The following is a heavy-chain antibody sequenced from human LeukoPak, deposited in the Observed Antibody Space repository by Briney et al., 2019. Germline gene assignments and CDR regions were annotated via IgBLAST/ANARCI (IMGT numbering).Heavy chain of an antibody. CDR3: ARADTYYYDSSGYYALDY. D-gene: IGHD3-22*01. Sequence: GGSLRLSCAASGFTFSSYSMNWVRQAPGKGLEWVSSISSSSSYICYADSVKGRFTISRDNAKNSLYLQMNSLRAEDTAVYYCARADTYYYDSSGYYALDYWGQGTLVTVSS. V-gene: IGHV3-21*01. CDR2: ISSSSSYI. J-gene: IGHJ4*02. CDR1: GFTFSSYS.